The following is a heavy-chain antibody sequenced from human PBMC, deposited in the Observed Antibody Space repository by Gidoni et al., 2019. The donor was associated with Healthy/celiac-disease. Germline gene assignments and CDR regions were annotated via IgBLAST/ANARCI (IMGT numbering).Heavy chain of an antibody. CDR1: GGSISSSSYY. CDR3: ARQGAGGTDTPDY. CDR2: IYYSGST. J-gene: IGHJ4*02. V-gene: IGHV4-39*01. Sequence: QLQLQESGPGLVKPSETLSLTCTVSGGSISSSSYYWGWIRQPPGKGLEWIGSIYYSGSTYYNPSLKSRVTISVDTSKNQFSLKLSSVTAADTAVYYCARQGAGGTDTPDYWGQGTLVTVSS. D-gene: IGHD1-26*01.